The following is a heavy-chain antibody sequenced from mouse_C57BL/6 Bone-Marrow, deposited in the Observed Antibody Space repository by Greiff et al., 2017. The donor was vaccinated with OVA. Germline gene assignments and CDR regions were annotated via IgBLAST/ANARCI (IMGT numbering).Heavy chain of an antibody. CDR3: ARGSTVVFDY. CDR1: GFTFSSYA. J-gene: IGHJ2*01. Sequence: EVQVVESGGGLVKPGGSLKLSCAASGFTFSSYAMSWVRQTPEKRLEWVATISDGGSYTYYPDNVKVRFTISRDNAKNYLYLQMSHLKSEDTAMYYCARGSTVVFDYWGQGTTLTVSS. V-gene: IGHV5-4*01. CDR2: ISDGGSYT. D-gene: IGHD1-1*01.